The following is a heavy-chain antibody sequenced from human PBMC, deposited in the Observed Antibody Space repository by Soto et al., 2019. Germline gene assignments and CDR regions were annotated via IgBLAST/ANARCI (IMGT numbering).Heavy chain of an antibody. V-gene: IGHV1-18*01. Sequence: GASVKVSCKASGYTFTSYGISWVRQAPGQGLEWMGWISAYNGNTNYAQKLQGRVTMTTDTSTSTAYMELRSLRSDDTAVYYCARVQYYDILTGYYSNYYGMVVWGQGTTVTVSS. J-gene: IGHJ6*02. D-gene: IGHD3-9*01. CDR3: ARVQYYDILTGYYSNYYGMVV. CDR2: ISAYNGNT. CDR1: GYTFTSYG.